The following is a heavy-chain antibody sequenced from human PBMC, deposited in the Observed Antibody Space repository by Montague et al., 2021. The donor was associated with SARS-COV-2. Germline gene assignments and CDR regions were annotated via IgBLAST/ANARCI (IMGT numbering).Heavy chain of an antibody. CDR1: GGSISSSSYY. V-gene: IGHV4-39*01. CDR3: ARFPTSYYYDSKAAPATPDAFDI. J-gene: IGHJ3*02. Sequence: SETLSLTCTVSGGSISSSSYYWGWIRQPPGKGLEWIGSIYYTGSTYYNPSLTSRATMSVDTSRNQFSLKLSSVTAADTAVYYCARFPTSYYYDSKAAPATPDAFDIWGQGTMVTVSS. D-gene: IGHD3-22*01. CDR2: IYYTGST.